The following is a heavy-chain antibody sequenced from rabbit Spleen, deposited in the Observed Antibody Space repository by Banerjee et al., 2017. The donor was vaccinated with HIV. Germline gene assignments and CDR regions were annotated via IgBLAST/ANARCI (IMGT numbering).Heavy chain of an antibody. CDR3: ARDRTSDWGLNL. CDR2: IYAGSSAST. Sequence: QSLEESGGGLVKPGASLTLTCTASGFSFSSGYDMCWVRQAPGKGLEWIGYIYAGSSASTYYASWAKGRFTISKTSSTTVTLQMTSLTAADTATYFCARDRTSDWGLNLWGPGTLVTVS. D-gene: IGHD4-1*01. J-gene: IGHJ4*01. CDR1: GFSFSSGYD. V-gene: IGHV1S40*01.